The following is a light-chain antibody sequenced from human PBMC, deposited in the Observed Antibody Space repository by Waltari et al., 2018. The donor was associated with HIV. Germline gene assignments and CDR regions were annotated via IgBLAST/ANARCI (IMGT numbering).Light chain of an antibody. CDR3: QTWGTGIWV. Sequence: QLVLTQSPSASASLGASVKLTCTLSSGNSSYAIAWHQQQPEKGPRYLMKLNSDGSHSKGDGIPYRFYWSSSGAERYLAISSLQSEDEADYYCQTWGTGIWVFGGGTKLTVL. CDR2: LNSDGSH. V-gene: IGLV4-69*01. CDR1: SGNSSYA. J-gene: IGLJ3*02.